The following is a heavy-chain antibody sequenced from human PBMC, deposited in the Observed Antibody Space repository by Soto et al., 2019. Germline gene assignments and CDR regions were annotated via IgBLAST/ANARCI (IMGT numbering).Heavy chain of an antibody. D-gene: IGHD3-16*02. CDR1: GFTFSNAW. CDR3: TRGYDYIWESYRSPGAFDI. Sequence: EVQLVESGGGLVKPGGSLRLSCAASGFTFSNAWMSWVRQAPGKGLEWVGRIKSKTDGGTTDYAAPVKGRFTISRDDSKNTLYLQMNSLKTEDTAVYYCTRGYDYIWESYRSPGAFDIWGQGTMVTVSS. J-gene: IGHJ3*02. V-gene: IGHV3-15*01. CDR2: IKSKTDGGTT.